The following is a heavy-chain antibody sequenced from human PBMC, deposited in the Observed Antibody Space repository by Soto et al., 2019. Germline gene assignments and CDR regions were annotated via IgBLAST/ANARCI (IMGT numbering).Heavy chain of an antibody. CDR1: GFTFSSYS. CDR2: ISSSSSTI. Sequence: EVQLVESGGGLVQPGGSLRLSCAPSGFTFSSYSMNWVRQAQGKGLEWVSYISSSSSTIYYADSVKGRFTISRDNAKNSLYLQMNSLRDEDTAVYYCARDRKEDYGDHHYYYYGMDVWGQGTTVTDSS. CDR3: ARDRKEDYGDHHYYYYGMDV. J-gene: IGHJ6*02. D-gene: IGHD4-17*01. V-gene: IGHV3-48*02.